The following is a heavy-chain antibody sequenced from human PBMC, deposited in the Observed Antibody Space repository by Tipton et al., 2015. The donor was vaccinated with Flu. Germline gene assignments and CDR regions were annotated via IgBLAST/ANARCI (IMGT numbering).Heavy chain of an antibody. CDR3: ARHWKVRGAPPNGMDV. J-gene: IGHJ6*02. CDR2: IYYSGST. Sequence: GLVKPSETLSLTCTVSGGSISSSSYHWGWIRQPPGKGLEWIGSIYYSGSTYYNPSLKSRVTISVDTSKNQFSLKLSSVTAADTAVYYWARHWKVRGAPPNGMDVWGQGTTVTVSS. D-gene: IGHD3-10*01. CDR1: GGSISSSSYH. V-gene: IGHV4-39*01.